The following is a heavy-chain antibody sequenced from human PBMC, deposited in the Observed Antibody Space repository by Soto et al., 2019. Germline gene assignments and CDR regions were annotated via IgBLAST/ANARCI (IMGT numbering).Heavy chain of an antibody. D-gene: IGHD2-15*01. J-gene: IGHJ3*01. V-gene: IGHV3-13*04. CDR3: ARAGYCSGGSCYWRAGFDV. CDR1: GFTFSTYE. Sequence: EVQLVESGGDLVQPGGSLRLSCAASGFTFSTYEMHWVRQATGKGLEWVSAIGTAGDTYYSGSVKGRFSISRENAKNSLXXQMDSLRTGDTAVYYCARAGYCSGGSCYWRAGFDVWGQGTLVSVSS. CDR2: IGTAGDT.